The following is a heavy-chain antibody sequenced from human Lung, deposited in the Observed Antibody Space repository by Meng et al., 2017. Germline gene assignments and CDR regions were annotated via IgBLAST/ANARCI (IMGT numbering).Heavy chain of an antibody. Sequence: QVQVAQSGAEVRNPGASVKVFCKTSGYTFIRHGITWVRQAPGQGLEWMGWISVHNGNTNYAEKFQGRVTMTTDTSTNTAYMELRSLTSDDTAVYYCARDLKPEGIATEYLDYWGQGTLVTVSS. CDR3: ARDLKPEGIATEYLDY. V-gene: IGHV1-18*01. D-gene: IGHD6-13*01. CDR1: GYTFIRHG. CDR2: ISVHNGNT. J-gene: IGHJ4*02.